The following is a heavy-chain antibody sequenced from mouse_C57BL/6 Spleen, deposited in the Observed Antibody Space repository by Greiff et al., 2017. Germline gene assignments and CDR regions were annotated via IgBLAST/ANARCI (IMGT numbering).Heavy chain of an antibody. CDR3: AKGNGNYGFAY. V-gene: IGHV1-59*01. CDR1: GYTFTSYC. J-gene: IGHJ3*01. D-gene: IGHD2-1*01. Sequence: VQLQQSGAELVRPGTSVKLSCKASGYTFTSYCMHWVKQRPGQGLEWIGVLYPSDSSTNYNQKFQGKATLTVYTSSSTAYMQLSSLTSEDSAVYYCAKGNGNYGFAYWGQGTLVTVSA. CDR2: LYPSDSST.